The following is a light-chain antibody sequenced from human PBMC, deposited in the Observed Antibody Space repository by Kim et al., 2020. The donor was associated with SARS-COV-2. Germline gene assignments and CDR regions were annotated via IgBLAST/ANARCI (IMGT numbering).Light chain of an antibody. CDR2: DVS. CDR1: TRDVGGNNY. J-gene: IGLJ3*02. V-gene: IGLV2-14*04. Sequence: QAITTSHTGTTRDVGGNNYVSWYQQYPGKAPKVIIYDVSMRPSGVSDRFSGSKSGNTASLTISGLQAEDEADYSCSSYTSSSTWVFGGGTKLTVL. CDR3: SSYTSSSTWV.